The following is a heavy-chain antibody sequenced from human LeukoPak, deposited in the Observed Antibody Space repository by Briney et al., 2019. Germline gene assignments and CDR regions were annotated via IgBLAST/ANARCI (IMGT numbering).Heavy chain of an antibody. CDR2: ISGSGGST. Sequence: PGGSLRLSCAASGFTFSSYAMCRVRQAPGKGLEWVSAISGSGGSTYYADSVKGRFTISRDNSKNTLYLQMNSLRAEDTAVYYCAKEPAYDYVWGSYRYIGRVFDYWGQGTLVTVSS. J-gene: IGHJ4*02. CDR3: AKEPAYDYVWGSYRYIGRVFDY. V-gene: IGHV3-23*01. D-gene: IGHD3-16*02. CDR1: GFTFSSYA.